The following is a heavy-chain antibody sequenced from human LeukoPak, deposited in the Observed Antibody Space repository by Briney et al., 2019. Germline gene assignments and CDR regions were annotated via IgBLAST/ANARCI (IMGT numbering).Heavy chain of an antibody. V-gene: IGHV3-30*18. CDR2: SSYDGDNK. CDR3: AKVLSSSWGYFGF. Sequence: GGSLRLSCAASGFTFSNYGMHWVRQAPGKGLEWVAVSSYDGDNKYYADSVKGRFTISRDNSKNTLYLQMNSLRAEDTAVYYCAKVLSSSWGYFGFWGQGTLVTVSS. D-gene: IGHD6-13*01. J-gene: IGHJ4*02. CDR1: GFTFSNYG.